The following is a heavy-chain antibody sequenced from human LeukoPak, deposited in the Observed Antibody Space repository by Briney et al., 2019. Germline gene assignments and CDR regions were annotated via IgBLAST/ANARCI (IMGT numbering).Heavy chain of an antibody. D-gene: IGHD3-22*01. V-gene: IGHV1-69*05. CDR2: IIPIFGTA. J-gene: IGHJ4*02. CDR1: GGTFSSYA. Sequence: SVKVSCKASGGTFSSYAISWVRQAPGRGLEWMGGIIPIFGTANYAQKFQGRVTITTDESTSTAYMELSSLRSEDTAVYYCASAITYYYDSSGYYLLDYWGQGTLVTVSS. CDR3: ASAITYYYDSSGYYLLDY.